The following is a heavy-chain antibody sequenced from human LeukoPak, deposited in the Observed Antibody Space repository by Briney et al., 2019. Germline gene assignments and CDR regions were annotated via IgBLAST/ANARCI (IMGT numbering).Heavy chain of an antibody. D-gene: IGHD3-10*01. V-gene: IGHV3-15*01. CDR2: IKSKTDGGTT. CDR3: TTEYGSGSYYRNWNDWGFAY. J-gene: IGHJ4*02. Sequence: GGSLRLSCAASGFTFSGSAMHWVRQASGKGLEWVGRIKSKTDGGTTDYAAPVKGRFTISRDDSKNTLYLQMNSLKTEDTAVYYCTTEYGSGSYYRNWNDWGFAYWGQGTLVTVSS. CDR1: GFTFSGSA.